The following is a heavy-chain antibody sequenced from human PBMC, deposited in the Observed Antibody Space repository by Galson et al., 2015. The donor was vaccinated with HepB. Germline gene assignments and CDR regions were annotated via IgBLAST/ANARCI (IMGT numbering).Heavy chain of an antibody. V-gene: IGHV4-4*07. D-gene: IGHD6-19*01. CDR2: IYTSGST. CDR3: ARDTPGRGWYVSDAFDI. Sequence: SETLSLTCTVSGGSISSYYWSWIRQPAGKGLEWIGRIYTSGSTNYNPSLKSRVTMSVDTSKNQFSLKLSSVTAADTAVYYCARDTPGRGWYVSDAFDIWGQGTMVTVSS. J-gene: IGHJ3*02. CDR1: GGSISSYY.